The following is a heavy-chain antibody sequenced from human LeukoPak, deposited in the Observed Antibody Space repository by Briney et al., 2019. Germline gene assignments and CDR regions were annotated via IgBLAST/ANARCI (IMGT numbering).Heavy chain of an antibody. CDR1: GFTFSSYA. CDR3: TRGDMRDYFDY. V-gene: IGHV3-30*04. CDR2: ISYDGSNK. Sequence: TGGSLRLSCAASGFTFSSYAMHWVRQAPGKGLQCVAVISYDGSNKYYADSVKGRFTISRDNSKNTLYLQMNSLRVEDTAVYYCTRGDMRDYFDYWGQGTLVTVSS. D-gene: IGHD2-15*01. J-gene: IGHJ4*02.